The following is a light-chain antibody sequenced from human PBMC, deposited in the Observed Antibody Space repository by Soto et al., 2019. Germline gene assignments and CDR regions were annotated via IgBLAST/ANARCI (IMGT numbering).Light chain of an antibody. V-gene: IGKV3-20*01. CDR2: GAS. CDR3: QQYDGSPPWT. Sequence: VLTQSPGTLSFSPGERATLSCRASQSVSSTSLAWYQQKPGQAPRLLIYGASNRATGIPDRFSGSGSGTDFTLTISRLEPEDFAVYYCQQYDGSPPWTFGLGTRLEIK. CDR1: QSVSSTS. J-gene: IGKJ5*01.